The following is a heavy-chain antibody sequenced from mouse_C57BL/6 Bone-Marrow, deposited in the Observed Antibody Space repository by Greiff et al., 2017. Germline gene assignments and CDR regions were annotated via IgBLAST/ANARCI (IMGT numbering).Heavy chain of an antibody. Sequence: QVQLQQPGAELVMPGASVKLSCKASGYTFTSYWMHWVKQRPGQGLEWIGEIDPSDSYTKYNQKFKGKSTLTVAKSSSTAYMQLSSLTSEDSAVYYCANYVGFAYWGQGTLVTVSA. J-gene: IGHJ3*01. CDR1: GYTFTSYW. CDR3: ANYVGFAY. V-gene: IGHV1-69*01. D-gene: IGHD2-4*01. CDR2: IDPSDSYT.